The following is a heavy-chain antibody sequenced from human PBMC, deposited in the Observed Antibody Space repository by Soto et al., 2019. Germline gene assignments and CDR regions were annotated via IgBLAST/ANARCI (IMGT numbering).Heavy chain of an antibody. J-gene: IGHJ4*02. CDR2: IYPGDFDT. CDR1: GYKFTAYW. Sequence: GESLKISCITSGYKFTAYWIAWVLQRPGKGLEWMGIIYPGDFDTRYSPSFEGQVTISVDRSTNTAHLHWSSLKASDTAIYYCARRPQKAYDPIDYWGQGTLVTVSS. V-gene: IGHV5-51*01. D-gene: IGHD1-1*01. CDR3: ARRPQKAYDPIDY.